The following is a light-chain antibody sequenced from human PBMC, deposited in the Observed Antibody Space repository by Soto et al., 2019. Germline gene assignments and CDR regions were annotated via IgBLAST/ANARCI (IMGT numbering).Light chain of an antibody. V-gene: IGKV1-39*01. CDR1: QNINRY. Sequence: DIQMTQSPSSLSASVGDRVTITCRASQNINRYLNWYQQKPGQAPKLLIYGASTLQAGVPSKISGSGSGTDFTLTISSLQPEDFATYYCQQSYNTPPTFGQGNDWRL. CDR3: QQSYNTPPT. CDR2: GAS. J-gene: IGKJ5*01.